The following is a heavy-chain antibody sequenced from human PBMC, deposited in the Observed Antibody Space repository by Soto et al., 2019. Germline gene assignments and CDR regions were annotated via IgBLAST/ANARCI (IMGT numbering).Heavy chain of an antibody. V-gene: IGHV1-69*06. J-gene: IGHJ4*02. CDR2: IIPIFGTA. CDR1: GGTFSSYA. Sequence: QVQLVQSGAEVKKPGSSVKVSCKASGGTFSSYAISWVRQAPGQGLEWMGGIIPIFGTANYAQKFQGRVTITADKSTSTADMELSSLRSEDTAVYYCARWSEAGYNQGIFDYWGQGTLVTVSS. D-gene: IGHD3-3*01. CDR3: ARWSEAGYNQGIFDY.